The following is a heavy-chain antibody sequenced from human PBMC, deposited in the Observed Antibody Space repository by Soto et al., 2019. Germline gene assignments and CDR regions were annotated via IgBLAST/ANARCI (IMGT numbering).Heavy chain of an antibody. J-gene: IGHJ5*01. CDR3: ARTRANGYFDF. CDR2: IIPNNGTA. Sequence: SVKVSCKASGGTFSSYAISWLRQAPGQGLEWMGGIIPNNGTANYAQKFQGRVTITTDTSTSTVYMELRSLRSDDMAVYYCARTRANGYFDFWGQGTVVTVSS. D-gene: IGHD3-22*01. V-gene: IGHV1-69*05. CDR1: GGTFSSYA.